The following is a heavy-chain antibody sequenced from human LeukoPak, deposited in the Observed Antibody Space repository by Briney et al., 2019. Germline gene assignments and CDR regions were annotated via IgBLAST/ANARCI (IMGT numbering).Heavy chain of an antibody. V-gene: IGHV3-11*01. CDR2: ISSSGSTI. CDR1: GFTFSYYY. D-gene: IGHD1-26*01. J-gene: IGHJ4*02. Sequence: GGSLRLSCAASGFTFSYYYMSWIRQAPGKGLEWVSYISSSGSTIYYADSVKGRFTISRDNAKNSLYLQMNSLRAEDTAAHYCASNLYRSYSGFDYWGQGTLVTVSS. CDR3: ASNLYRSYSGFDY.